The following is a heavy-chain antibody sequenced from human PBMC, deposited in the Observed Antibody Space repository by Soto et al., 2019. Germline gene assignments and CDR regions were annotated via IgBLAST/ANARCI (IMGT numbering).Heavy chain of an antibody. V-gene: IGHV3-74*01. CDR3: ARVAVGYYYMDV. CDR2: INSDGTRT. Sequence: EVQLVESGGGLVQPGGSLRLSCAASGFTFSNYWMHWVRQAPGKGLVWVSRINSDGTRTNYADSVKGRFTISRDNAENTLYLQMNSLTAEDTAVYYCARVAVGYYYMDVLGKGTTVTVSS. J-gene: IGHJ6*03. CDR1: GFTFSNYW.